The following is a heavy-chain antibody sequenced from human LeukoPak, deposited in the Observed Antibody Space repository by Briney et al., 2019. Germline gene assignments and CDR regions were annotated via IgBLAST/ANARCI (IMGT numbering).Heavy chain of an antibody. CDR2: ISYDDRNE. D-gene: IGHD3-10*01. CDR1: GFDFFEYS. J-gene: IGHJ4*02. V-gene: IGHV3-30*04. CDR3: AREGHGSGRQIDY. Sequence: GTSLRLSCAASGFDFFEYSMHWVRQAPGKGLKWVAVISYDDRNEYNYGDSLGGRFIISRDNSLDTLYLQINRLTVEDTGVYFCAREGHGSGRQIDYWGQGTRVTVHS.